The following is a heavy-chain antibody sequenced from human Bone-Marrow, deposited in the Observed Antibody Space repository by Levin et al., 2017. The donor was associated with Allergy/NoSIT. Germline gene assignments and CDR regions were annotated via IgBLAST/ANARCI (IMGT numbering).Heavy chain of an antibody. D-gene: IGHD2-2*01. V-gene: IGHV3-30-3*01. CDR3: ARERDCSSPSCYGHYHDFGFDG. CDR2: ISYDGSNT. Sequence: SCKASGFTFSNFALHWVRQAPGKGLEWVADISYDGSNTYYADSVKGRFTISSDNSKNTLYLQMESLGVEDTAVYYCARERDCSSPSCYGHYHDFGFDGWGQGTTVTVSS. CDR1: GFTFSNFA. J-gene: IGHJ6*02.